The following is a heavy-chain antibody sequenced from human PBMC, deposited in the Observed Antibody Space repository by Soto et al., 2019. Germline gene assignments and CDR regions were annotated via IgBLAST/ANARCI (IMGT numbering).Heavy chain of an antibody. CDR3: ARQRSITGSPWNWFDP. CDR1: GGSISSYY. CDR2: IYYSGST. Sequence: QVQLQESGPGLVKPSETLSLTCTVSGGSISSYYWSWIRQPPGKGLEWIGYIYYSGSTNYNPSLKSRVTISVDTSKNQFSLKLSSVTAADTAVYYCARQRSITGSPWNWFDPWGQGTLVTVSS. J-gene: IGHJ5*02. V-gene: IGHV4-59*08. D-gene: IGHD1-20*01.